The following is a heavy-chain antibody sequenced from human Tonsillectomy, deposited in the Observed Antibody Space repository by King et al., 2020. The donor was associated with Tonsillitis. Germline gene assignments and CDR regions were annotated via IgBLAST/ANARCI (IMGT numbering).Heavy chain of an antibody. J-gene: IGHJ4*02. CDR2: IYSGGST. CDR3: ARVLRGNYYDSSGYPAY. D-gene: IGHD3-22*01. CDR1: GFTVSSNY. Sequence: VQLVESGGGLIQPGGSLRLSYAASGFTVSSNYMSWVRQAPGKGLEWVSVIYSGGSTYYADSVKGRFTISRDNSKNTLYLQMNSLRAEDTAVYYCARVLRGNYYDSSGYPAYWGQGTLVTVSS. V-gene: IGHV3-53*01.